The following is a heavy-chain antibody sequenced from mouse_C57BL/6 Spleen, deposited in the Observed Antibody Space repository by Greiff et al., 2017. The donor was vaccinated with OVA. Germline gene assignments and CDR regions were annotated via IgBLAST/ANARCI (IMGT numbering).Heavy chain of an antibody. J-gene: IGHJ2*01. CDR3: ARSRDYGNDY. D-gene: IGHD1-1*01. Sequence: QVQLQQPGAELVKPGASVKLSCKASGYTFTSYWMQWVKQRPGQGLEWIGEIDPSDSYTNYNQKFKGKATLTVDTSSSTAYMQLSSLTSEDSAVYYCARSRDYGNDYRGQGTTLTVSS. CDR1: GYTFTSYW. CDR2: IDPSDSYT. V-gene: IGHV1-50*01.